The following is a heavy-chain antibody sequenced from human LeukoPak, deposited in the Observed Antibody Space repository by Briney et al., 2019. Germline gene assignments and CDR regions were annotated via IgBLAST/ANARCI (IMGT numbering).Heavy chain of an antibody. CDR1: GFPFSSYA. Sequence: GGSLRLSCSASGFPFSSYAMHWVREAPGKGLEYVSAISDSGGSTYYADSVKGRFTISRDNSKNTLYLQMSSLRAEDTAVYFCVRGYSFGPYGMDVWGQGTTVTVSS. V-gene: IGHV3-64D*09. J-gene: IGHJ6*02. D-gene: IGHD2-15*01. CDR2: ISDSGGST. CDR3: VRGYSFGPYGMDV.